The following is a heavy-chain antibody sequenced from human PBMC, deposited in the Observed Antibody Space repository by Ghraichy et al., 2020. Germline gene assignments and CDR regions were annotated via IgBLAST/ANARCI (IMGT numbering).Heavy chain of an antibody. CDR1: GFTFSSYS. J-gene: IGHJ1*01. CDR3: ARDLRFNAEYFQH. CDR2: ISSSSSYI. V-gene: IGHV3-21*01. Sequence: GGSLRLSCAASGFTFSSYSMNWVRQAPGKGLEWVSSISSSSSYIYYADSVKGRFTISRDNAKNSLYLQMNSLRAEDTAVYYCARDLRFNAEYFQHWGQGTLVTVSS.